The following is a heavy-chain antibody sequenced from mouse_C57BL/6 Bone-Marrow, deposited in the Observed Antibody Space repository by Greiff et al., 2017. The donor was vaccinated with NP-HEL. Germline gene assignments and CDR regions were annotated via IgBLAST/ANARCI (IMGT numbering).Heavy chain of an antibody. CDR3: ARERRRAMDY. J-gene: IGHJ4*01. V-gene: IGHV1-80*01. CDR1: GYAFSSYW. CDR2: IYPGDGDT. D-gene: IGHD2-12*01. Sequence: VKLVESGAELVKPGASVKISCKASGYAFSSYWMNWVKQRPGKGLEWIGQIYPGDGDTNYNGKFKGKATLTADKSSSTAYMQLSSLTSEDSAVYFCARERRRAMDYWGQGTSVTVSS.